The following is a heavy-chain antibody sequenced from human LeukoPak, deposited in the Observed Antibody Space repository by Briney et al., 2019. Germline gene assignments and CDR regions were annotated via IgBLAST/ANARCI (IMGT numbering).Heavy chain of an antibody. J-gene: IGHJ4*02. V-gene: IGHV4-31*03. Sequence: PSETLSLTCTVSGGSISSSSYYWSWIRQHPGKGLEWIGYIYYSGSTYYNPSLKSRVTISVDTSKNQFSLKLSSVTAADTAVYYCARARTPITIFGVVAYYFDYWGQGTLVTVSS. CDR3: ARARTPITIFGVVAYYFDY. D-gene: IGHD3-3*01. CDR2: IYYSGST. CDR1: GGSISSSSYY.